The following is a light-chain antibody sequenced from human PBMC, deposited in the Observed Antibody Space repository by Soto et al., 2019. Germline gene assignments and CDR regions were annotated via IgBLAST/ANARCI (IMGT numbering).Light chain of an antibody. CDR2: EVS. V-gene: IGLV2-14*01. Sequence: QSALTQPASVSGSPGQSITISCTGTSSDVGGYKYVSWYQQHPGKAPKLLIYEVSNRPSGISNRFSASKSDNTASLTISGLRAEDEADYYCASLATTNFVVGSGTKAT. CDR1: SSDVGGYKY. J-gene: IGLJ1*01. CDR3: ASLATTNFV.